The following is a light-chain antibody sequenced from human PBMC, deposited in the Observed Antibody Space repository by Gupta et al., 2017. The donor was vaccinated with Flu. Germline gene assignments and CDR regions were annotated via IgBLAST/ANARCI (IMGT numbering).Light chain of an antibody. CDR1: SLRSYY. CDR2: GKN. CDR3: NSRDSSGNLV. Sequence: QDPAVSVALGQTVRITCQGDSLRSYYASWYQQKPGQAPVLVIYGKNNRPSGIPDRFSGSSSGNTASLTITGAQAEDEADYYCNSRDSSGNLVVGGGTKLTVL. J-gene: IGLJ2*01. V-gene: IGLV3-19*01.